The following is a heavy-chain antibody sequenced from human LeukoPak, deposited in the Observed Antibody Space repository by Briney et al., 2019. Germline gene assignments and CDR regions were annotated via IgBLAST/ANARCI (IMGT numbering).Heavy chain of an antibody. V-gene: IGHV4-59*01. Sequence: SETLSLTCTVSGGSISSYYWSWIRQPPGKGLEWIGYIYYSGSTNYNPSLKSRVTISVDTSKNQFSLKLSSVTTADTAVYYCARDSRGKDYFDYWGQGTLVTVSS. CDR2: IYYSGST. CDR3: ARDSRGKDYFDY. J-gene: IGHJ4*02. D-gene: IGHD3-10*01. CDR1: GGSISSYY.